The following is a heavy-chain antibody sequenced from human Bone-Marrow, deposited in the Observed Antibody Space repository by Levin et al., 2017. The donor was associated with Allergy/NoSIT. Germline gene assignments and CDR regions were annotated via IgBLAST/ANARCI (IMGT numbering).Heavy chain of an antibody. CDR2: IWSDGNNK. D-gene: IGHD4-23*01. J-gene: IGHJ4*02. V-gene: IGHV3-33*01. Sequence: SCAASGFIFSSYGIHWVRQAPGKGLEWVAVIWSDGNNKYYADSVQGRFTITRDNSNNTLPLQMNSLTVEDTAVYYCARDAGQLRWDYYFDYWGQGTLVTVSS. CDR3: ARDAGQLRWDYYFDY. CDR1: GFIFSSYG.